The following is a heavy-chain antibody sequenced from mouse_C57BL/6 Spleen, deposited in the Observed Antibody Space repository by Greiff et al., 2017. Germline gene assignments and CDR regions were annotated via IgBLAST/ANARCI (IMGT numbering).Heavy chain of an antibody. D-gene: IGHD2-3*01. V-gene: IGHV1-7*01. CDR2: INPSSGYT. Sequence: QVQLKQSGAELVKPGASVKLSCKASGYTFTSYWMHWVKQRPGQGLEWIGYINPSSGYTKYNQKFKDKATLTEDKSSSTAYMQLSSLTYEDSAVYYCAIDGKYYIDYWGKGTTLTVSS. J-gene: IGHJ2*01. CDR3: AIDGKYYIDY. CDR1: GYTFTSYW.